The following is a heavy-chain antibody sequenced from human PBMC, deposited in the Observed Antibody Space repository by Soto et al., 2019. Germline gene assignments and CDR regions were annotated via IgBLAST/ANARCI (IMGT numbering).Heavy chain of an antibody. CDR1: GFTFGDYA. CDR3: TRDDSGSSPRLFAY. Sequence: GGSLRLSCTASGFTFGDYAMSWFRQAPGKGLEWVGFIRSKAYGGTTEYAASVKGRFTISRDDSKSIAYLQMNSLKTEDTAVYYCTRDDSGSSPRLFAYSGQGTLVTVYS. CDR2: IRSKAYGGTT. V-gene: IGHV3-49*03. J-gene: IGHJ4*02. D-gene: IGHD1-26*01.